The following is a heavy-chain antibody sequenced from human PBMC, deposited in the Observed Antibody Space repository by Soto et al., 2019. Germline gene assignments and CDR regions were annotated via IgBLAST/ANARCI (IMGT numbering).Heavy chain of an antibody. CDR2: IKQDGSEK. CDR3: AREGRRRGNWNVDHYFDY. CDR1: GFTFSSYW. D-gene: IGHD1-20*01. Sequence: GGSLRLSCAASGFTFSSYWMSWVRQAPGKGLEWVANIKQDGSEKYYVDSVKGRFTISRDNAKNSLYLQMNSLRAEDTAVYYCAREGRRRGNWNVDHYFDYWGQGTLVTVSS. J-gene: IGHJ4*02. V-gene: IGHV3-7*01.